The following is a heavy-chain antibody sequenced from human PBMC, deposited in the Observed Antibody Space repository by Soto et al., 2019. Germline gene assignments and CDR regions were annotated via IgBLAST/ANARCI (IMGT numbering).Heavy chain of an antibody. CDR1: AGSFSGYY. J-gene: IGHJ5*02. D-gene: IGHD3-16*02. CDR2: INHSGST. Sequence: QVQLQQWGAGLLKPSETLSLTCAVYAGSFSGYYWSWIRQPPGKGLEWIGEINHSGSTNYNPSLKRRVTISVDTSKNQFSPKLSSVTAADTAGSYCASYRWGFDPWGEATLVTVSS. CDR3: ASYRWGFDP. V-gene: IGHV4-34*01.